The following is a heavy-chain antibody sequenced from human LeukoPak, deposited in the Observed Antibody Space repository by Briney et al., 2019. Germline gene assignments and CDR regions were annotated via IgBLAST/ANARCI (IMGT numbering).Heavy chain of an antibody. CDR3: ARRWELLYAFDI. CDR2: IYYSGST. Sequence: SETLSLTCTVSGGSISSYYWSWIRQPPGKGLEWIGHIYYSGSTNYNPSLKSRVTISVDTSKNQFSLKLSSVTAADTAVYYCARRWELLYAFDIWGQGTMVTVSS. V-gene: IGHV4-59*08. CDR1: GGSISSYY. D-gene: IGHD1-26*01. J-gene: IGHJ3*02.